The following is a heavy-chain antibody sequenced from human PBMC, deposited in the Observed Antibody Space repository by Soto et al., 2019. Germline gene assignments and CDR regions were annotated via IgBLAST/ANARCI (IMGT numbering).Heavy chain of an antibody. CDR2: IYHSGST. CDR3: ASRPSGSGFDL. CDR1: GGSISSGGYS. Sequence: LSLTCAVSGGSISSGGYSWSWIRQPPGKGLEWIGYIYHSGSTYYNPSLKSRVTISVDRSKNQFSLKLSSVTAADTAVYYCASRPSGSGFDLWGHGTLVTGPS. J-gene: IGHJ5*02. V-gene: IGHV4-30-2*01. D-gene: IGHD1-26*01.